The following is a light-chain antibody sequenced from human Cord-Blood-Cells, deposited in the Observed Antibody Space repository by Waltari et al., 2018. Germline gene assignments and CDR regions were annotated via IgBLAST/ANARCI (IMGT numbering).Light chain of an antibody. CDR1: RGVSSSY. V-gene: IGKV3-20*01. CDR3: QQYCSSPT. J-gene: IGKJ1*01. Sequence: EIVLTQSPGTLSLSPGERATLSCRARRGVSSSYLAWYQQKPGQDPRLLIYGASSSATGIPYRFSGSGSGTDFTLTISRLEPEDFAVYYCQQYCSSPTFGQGTKVEIK. CDR2: GAS.